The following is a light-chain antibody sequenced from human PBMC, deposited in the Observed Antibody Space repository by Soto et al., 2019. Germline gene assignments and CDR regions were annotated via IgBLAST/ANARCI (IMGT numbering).Light chain of an antibody. CDR3: QAYDYSLTDSV. CDR1: SSDVGGYNY. CDR2: EVS. V-gene: IGLV2-14*01. Sequence: QSVLTQPASVSGSPGQSITISCTGTSSDVGGYNYVSWYQQHPGKAPKLMIYEVSNRPSGVSNRFSGSKSGNTASLTISGLQAEDEADYYCQAYDYSLTDSVFGGGTKL. J-gene: IGLJ3*02.